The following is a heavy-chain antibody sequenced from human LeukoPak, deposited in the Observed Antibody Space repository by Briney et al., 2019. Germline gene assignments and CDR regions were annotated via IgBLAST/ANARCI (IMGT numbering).Heavy chain of an antibody. CDR1: GFTVSSNF. CDR2: IYGDIGT. Sequence: PGGSLRLSCAASGFTVSSNFMSWVRQAPGKGLEWVSVIYGDIGTYYADSVKGRFTISRDNSKNTLYLQMNSLRAEDTAVYYCAKDGLDYCSSTSCYKGMDYWGQGTLVTVSS. V-gene: IGHV3-66*01. D-gene: IGHD2-2*01. J-gene: IGHJ4*02. CDR3: AKDGLDYCSSTSCYKGMDY.